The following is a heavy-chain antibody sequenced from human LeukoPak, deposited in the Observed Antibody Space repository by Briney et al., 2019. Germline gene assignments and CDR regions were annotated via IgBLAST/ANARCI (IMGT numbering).Heavy chain of an antibody. J-gene: IGHJ4*02. V-gene: IGHV3-11*01. Sequence: PGGSLRLSCAASGFTFSNYYMSWLRQAPGKGLEWVSYISSSDSTMYYADSVKGRFTISRDNAKNSLYLQMNSLRVEDTAVYYCARAVEKSLDYWGQGTLVTVSS. CDR2: ISSSDSTM. CDR1: GFTFSNYY. CDR3: ARAVEKSLDY.